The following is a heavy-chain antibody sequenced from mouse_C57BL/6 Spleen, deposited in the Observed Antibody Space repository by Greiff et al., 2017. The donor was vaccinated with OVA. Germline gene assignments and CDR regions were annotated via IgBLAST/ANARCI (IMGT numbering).Heavy chain of an antibody. J-gene: IGHJ1*03. CDR3: ARQYGSYWYFDV. Sequence: EVQLVESGGGLVQPGGSLKLSCAASGFTFSDYGMAWVRQAPRKGPEWVAFISNLAYSIYYADTVTGRFTISRENAKNTLYLEMSSLRSEDTAMDYCARQYGSYWYFDVWGTGTTVTVSS. D-gene: IGHD1-1*01. V-gene: IGHV5-15*01. CDR1: GFTFSDYG. CDR2: ISNLAYSI.